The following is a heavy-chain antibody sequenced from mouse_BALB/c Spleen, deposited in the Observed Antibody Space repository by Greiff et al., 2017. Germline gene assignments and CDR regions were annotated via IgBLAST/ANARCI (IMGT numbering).Heavy chain of an antibody. CDR2: IDPANGNT. CDR3: ARDDGYYAGFAY. CDR1: GFNIKVTY. J-gene: IGHJ3*01. V-gene: IGHV14-3*02. Sequence: EVQLQQSGAELVKPGASVKLSCTASGFNIKVTYMHWVKQRPEQGLEWIGRIDPANGNTKYDPKFQGKATITADTSSNTAYLQLSSLTSEDTAVYYCARDDGYYAGFAYWGQGTLVTVSA. D-gene: IGHD2-3*01.